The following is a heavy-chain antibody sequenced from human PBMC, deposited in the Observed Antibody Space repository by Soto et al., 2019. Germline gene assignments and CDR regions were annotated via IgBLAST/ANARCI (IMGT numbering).Heavy chain of an antibody. CDR3: AKDLPGALLPTCFDS. V-gene: IGHV3-23*01. CDR1: GFSFSSYA. CDR2: IGARSGST. J-gene: IGHJ5*01. Sequence: PGVSLRLSYASSGFSFSSYAMSWVRQAPGKGLEWVSVIGARSGSTYYADSVKGRFTISRDTSKNTLYLQMNSLRVEDTVIYYCAKDLPGALLPTCFDSWGEGTLVTVSS.